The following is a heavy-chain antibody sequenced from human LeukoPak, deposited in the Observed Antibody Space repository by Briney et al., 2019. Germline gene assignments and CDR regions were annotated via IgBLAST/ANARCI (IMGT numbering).Heavy chain of an antibody. Sequence: ASVKVSCKASGGTFSSYAISWVRQAPGQGLEWMGGIIPIFGTANYAQKFQGRVTITADESTSTAYMELSSLRSEDTAVYYCARDGRGGSCYEYWGQGTLVTVSS. V-gene: IGHV1-69*13. D-gene: IGHD2-15*01. CDR2: IIPIFGTA. J-gene: IGHJ4*02. CDR1: GGTFSSYA. CDR3: ARDGRGGSCYEY.